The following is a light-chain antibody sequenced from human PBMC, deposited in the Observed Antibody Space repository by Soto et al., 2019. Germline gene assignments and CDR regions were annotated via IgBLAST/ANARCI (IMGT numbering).Light chain of an antibody. J-gene: IGKJ5*01. Sequence: DIQTTQSPSTLPASAGDRVTINCRASQSISNWLAWYPQKPWKAPKLMIYKASSLESGVPSRFSGSGSGAEFTLTIRSLQSEDFAVYYCQQYTNWPTITFGPLTRLEIK. CDR3: QQYTNWPTIT. V-gene: IGKV1-5*03. CDR2: KAS. CDR1: QSISNW.